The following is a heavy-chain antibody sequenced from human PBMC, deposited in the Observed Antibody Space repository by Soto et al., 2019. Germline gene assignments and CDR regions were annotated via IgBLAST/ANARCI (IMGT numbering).Heavy chain of an antibody. CDR1: GGSFSGYY. CDR2: INHSGST. Sequence: LSLTCAVYGGSFSGYYWSWIRQPPGKGLEWIGEINHSGSTNYNPSLKSRVTISVDTSKNQFSLKLSSVTAADTAVYYCARRGYYDILTGYKAYYFDYWGQGTLVTVSS. J-gene: IGHJ4*02. CDR3: ARRGYYDILTGYKAYYFDY. V-gene: IGHV4-34*01. D-gene: IGHD3-9*01.